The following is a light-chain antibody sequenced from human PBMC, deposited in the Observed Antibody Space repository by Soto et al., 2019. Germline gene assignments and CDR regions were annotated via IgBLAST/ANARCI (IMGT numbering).Light chain of an antibody. CDR2: GAS. V-gene: IGKV3-20*01. J-gene: IGKJ1*01. CDR1: QTVGNNY. CDR3: QQYGNLPRT. Sequence: EIVLTQSPGTLSLSPGDGATLSCRASQTVGNNYLAWYQQRPGQAPRLLIHGASSRATGIPDRFSGSGSGTEFTLTIDRLEPQDFAVYYCQQYGNLPRTFGQGTKVEI.